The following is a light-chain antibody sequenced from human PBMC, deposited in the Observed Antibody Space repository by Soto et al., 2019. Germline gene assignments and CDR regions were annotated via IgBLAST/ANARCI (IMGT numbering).Light chain of an antibody. Sequence: EVVMTQSPATLSLSPGERATHSCRASQSVSSDLAWYQQKPGQAPRLLIYGASTRATDIPARFSGGGSGTEFTLTISNLQSEDFGIYYCQQYNDWPPISFGPGTKVDIK. CDR2: GAS. J-gene: IGKJ3*01. V-gene: IGKV3-15*01. CDR1: QSVSSD. CDR3: QQYNDWPPIS.